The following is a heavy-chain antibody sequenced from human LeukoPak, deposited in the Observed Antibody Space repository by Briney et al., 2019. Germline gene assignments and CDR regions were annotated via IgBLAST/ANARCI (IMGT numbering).Heavy chain of an antibody. V-gene: IGHV3-11*04. CDR1: GGSFSGYY. CDR3: ARDQTYYYGSGSYFDYYGMDV. CDR2: ISSSSSTI. J-gene: IGHJ6*02. Sequence: LSLTCAVYGGSFSGYYWSWIRQPPGKGLEWVSYISSSSSTIYYADSVKGRFTISRDNAKNSLYLQMNSLRAEDTAVYYCARDQTYYYGSGSYFDYYGMDVWGQGTTVTVSS. D-gene: IGHD3-10*01.